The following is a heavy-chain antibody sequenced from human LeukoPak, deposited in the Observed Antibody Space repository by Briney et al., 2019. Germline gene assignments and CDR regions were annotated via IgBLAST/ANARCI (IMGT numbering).Heavy chain of an antibody. V-gene: IGHV3-9*01. Sequence: PGGSLRLSCAAAEFKFDDYAMYWVRQGPGKGLEWVSGITWNSGSIGYADSVKGRFTISRDNAKNSLYLQMNSLRTEDTALYYCAKGLAGAVDYWGQGTLVTVSS. J-gene: IGHJ4*02. D-gene: IGHD6-19*01. CDR2: ITWNSGSI. CDR1: EFKFDDYA. CDR3: AKGLAGAVDY.